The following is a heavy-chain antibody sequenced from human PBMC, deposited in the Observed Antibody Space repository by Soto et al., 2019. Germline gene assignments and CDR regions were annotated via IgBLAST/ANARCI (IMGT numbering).Heavy chain of an antibody. J-gene: IGHJ6*04. CDR1: AFSLSTSGMC. CDR3: ARTQIDSSSFGV. V-gene: IGHV2-70*11. Sequence: SGPTLVNPTQTLTLTCTFSAFSLSTSGMCVSWIRQPPGKALEWLARIDWDDDKYYSTSLKTRLTISKDTSKNQVVLTMTNMDPVDTATYYCARTQIDSSSFGVWGKGTTVTVSS. CDR2: IDWDDDK. D-gene: IGHD6-13*01.